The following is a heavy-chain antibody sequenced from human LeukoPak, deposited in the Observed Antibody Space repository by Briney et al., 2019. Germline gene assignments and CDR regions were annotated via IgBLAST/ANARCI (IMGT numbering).Heavy chain of an antibody. Sequence: PSETLSLTCAVSGGSISSYYWSWIRQPPGKGLGWIGYIYYSGGTNYNPSLKSRVTISVDTSKNQFSLKLRSVTAADTAVYYCARDLDDTVRGLRMDVWGQGTMVTVSS. V-gene: IGHV4-59*01. J-gene: IGHJ6*02. D-gene: IGHD3-10*01. CDR1: GGSISSYY. CDR3: ARDLDDTVRGLRMDV. CDR2: IYYSGGT.